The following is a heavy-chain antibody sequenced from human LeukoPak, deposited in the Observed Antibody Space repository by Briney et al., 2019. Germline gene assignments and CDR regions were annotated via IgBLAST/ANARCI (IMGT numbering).Heavy chain of an antibody. CDR2: IKDDGSEI. V-gene: IGHV3-7*04. D-gene: IGHD1-14*01. CDR1: VFTLSSDC. CDR3: ARARIDY. Sequence: GLSLRLSCVGSVFTLSSDCMTWLHQAAGKGLEWVANIKDDGSEIYSVDSVKGRFTISRDNAKNSLYLQMSSLRAEDTAVYYCARARIDYWGQGTLVTVSS. J-gene: IGHJ4*02.